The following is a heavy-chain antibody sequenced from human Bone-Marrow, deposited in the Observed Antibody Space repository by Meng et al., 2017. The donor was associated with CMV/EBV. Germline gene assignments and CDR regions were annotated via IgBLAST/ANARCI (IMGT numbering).Heavy chain of an antibody. D-gene: IGHD3-3*01. J-gene: IGHJ6*02. CDR1: GFTFSSYW. CDR2: IKQDGSEK. Sequence: GGSLRLSCAASGFTFSSYWMSWVRQAPGKGLEWVANIKQDGSEKYYVDSVKGRFTISRDNAKNSLYLQMNSLRAEDTAVYYCARDANTIFGARYYYGMDVCGQGTTVTVSS. V-gene: IGHV3-7*01. CDR3: ARDANTIFGARYYYGMDV.